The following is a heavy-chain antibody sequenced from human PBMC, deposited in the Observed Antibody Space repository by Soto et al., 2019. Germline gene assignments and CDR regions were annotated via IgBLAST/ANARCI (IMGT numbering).Heavy chain of an antibody. Sequence: PSETLSLTCTVSGGSISSSSFHWGWIRQPPGKGLEWIGSIYYSGSTYYSPSLKSRVTISVDTSKNQFSLKLSSVTAADTAVYYCARALWGPAGHINWFDPWGQGTLVTVSS. CDR1: GGSISSSSFH. J-gene: IGHJ5*02. D-gene: IGHD2-2*01. CDR2: IYYSGST. CDR3: ARALWGPAGHINWFDP. V-gene: IGHV4-39*07.